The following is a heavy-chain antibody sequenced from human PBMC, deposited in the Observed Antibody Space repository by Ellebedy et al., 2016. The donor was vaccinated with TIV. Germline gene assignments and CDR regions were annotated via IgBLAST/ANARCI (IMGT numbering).Heavy chain of an antibody. J-gene: IGHJ6*03. Sequence: ASVKVSCXASGYTFTSYGISWVRQAPGQGLEWMGWISAYNGNTNYAQKLQGRVTMTTDTSTSTAYMELRSLRSDDTAVYYCARDLSEYYDFWSGYLPYYYYMDVWGKGTTVTVSS. CDR1: GYTFTSYG. D-gene: IGHD3-3*01. CDR3: ARDLSEYYDFWSGYLPYYYYMDV. V-gene: IGHV1-18*01. CDR2: ISAYNGNT.